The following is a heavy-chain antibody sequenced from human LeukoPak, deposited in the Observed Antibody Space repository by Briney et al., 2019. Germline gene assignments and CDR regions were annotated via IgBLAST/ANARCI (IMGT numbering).Heavy chain of an antibody. CDR3: ARLKSDRINTSCYYYYYYYYMDV. J-gene: IGHJ6*03. Sequence: SETLSLTCTVSGGSISGETYYWGWIRQPPGKGLEWIGSIYHSGITYYNPSLKSRVTISVDTSKTQFSLKLSSVTAADTAVYYCARLKSDRINTSCYYYYYYYYMDVWGRGTTVTVSS. CDR2: IYHSGIT. D-gene: IGHD2-2*01. V-gene: IGHV4-39*01. CDR1: GGSISGETYY.